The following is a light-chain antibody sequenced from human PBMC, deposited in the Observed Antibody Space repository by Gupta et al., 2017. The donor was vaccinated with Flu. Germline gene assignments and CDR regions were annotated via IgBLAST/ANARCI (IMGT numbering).Light chain of an antibody. J-gene: IGLJ3*02. V-gene: IGLV2-14*01. CDR2: EVN. CDR3: SSFTETNARV. CDR1: SSDIGFDNY. Sequence: QSALTPPASVSGSPGQSIIISCTGTSSDIGFDNYISWYQQHPGKAPKLLIFEVNNRPSGISSRFSGSKSDNTASLTISGLQTEDEADYYCSSFTETNARVFGGGTKVTVL.